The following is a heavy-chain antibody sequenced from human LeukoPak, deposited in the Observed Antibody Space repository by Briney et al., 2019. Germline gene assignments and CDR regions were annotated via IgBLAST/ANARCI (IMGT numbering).Heavy chain of an antibody. D-gene: IGHD6-19*01. CDR1: GFTFSSYG. CDR2: ISSSSSTI. J-gene: IGHJ4*02. CDR3: ASVEPFHSSGWYAYLHLHQYFDY. V-gene: IGHV3-48*02. Sequence: PGGSLRLSCAASGFTFSSYGMNWVRQAPGKGLEWVSYISSSSSTIYYADSVKGRFTISRDNAKNSLYLQMNSLRDEDTAVYYCASVEPFHSSGWYAYLHLHQYFDYWGQGTLVTVSS.